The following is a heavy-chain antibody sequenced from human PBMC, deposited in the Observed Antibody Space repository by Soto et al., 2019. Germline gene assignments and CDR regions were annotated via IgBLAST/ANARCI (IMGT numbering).Heavy chain of an antibody. CDR2: IYYSGST. CDR1: GGSISSGGYY. D-gene: IGHD3-9*01. Sequence: QVQLQESGPGLVKPSQTLSLTCTVSGGSISSGGYYWSWIRQHPGKGLEWIGYIYYSGSTYYNPSLKSRVTISVDTSKNQFSLKLSSVTAADTAVYYCASMGTYDILTGYPHDYWGQGTLVTVSS. CDR3: ASMGTYDILTGYPHDY. J-gene: IGHJ4*02. V-gene: IGHV4-31*03.